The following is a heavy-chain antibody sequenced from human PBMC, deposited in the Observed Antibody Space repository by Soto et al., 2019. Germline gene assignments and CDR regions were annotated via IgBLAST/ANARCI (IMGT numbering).Heavy chain of an antibody. CDR1: GYTFTSYG. D-gene: IGHD1-26*01. CDR2: ISAYNGNT. Sequence: QVQLVQSGAEVKKPGASVKVSCKASGYTFTSYGISWVRQAPGQGLEWMGWISAYNGNTNYAQKLQGRVTMTTDTSPSTAYMELRSLRSDDTAVYYCAREALLRLYYYYGMDVWGQGTTVTVSS. CDR3: AREALLRLYYYYGMDV. J-gene: IGHJ6*02. V-gene: IGHV1-18*01.